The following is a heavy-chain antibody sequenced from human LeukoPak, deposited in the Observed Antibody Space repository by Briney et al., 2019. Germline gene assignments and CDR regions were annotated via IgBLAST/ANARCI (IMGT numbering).Heavy chain of an antibody. CDR1: GFTFSSYA. D-gene: IGHD3-22*01. CDR2: ISGSGGST. J-gene: IGHJ4*02. Sequence: PGGSLGLSCAASGFTFSSYAMSWVRQAPGKGLEWVSAISGSGGSTYYADSVKGRFTISRDNSKNTLYLQMNSLRAEDTAVYYCAKDRDRVTMIVVPSLDYWGQGTLVTVSS. CDR3: AKDRDRVTMIVVPSLDY. V-gene: IGHV3-23*01.